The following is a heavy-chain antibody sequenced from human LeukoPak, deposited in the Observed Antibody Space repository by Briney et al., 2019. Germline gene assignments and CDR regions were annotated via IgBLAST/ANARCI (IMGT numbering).Heavy chain of an antibody. Sequence: PGRSLRLSCAASGFSFDDYAMHWVRQPPGKGLEWVSSISSSSSYIYYADSVKGRFTISRDNAKNSLYLQMNSLRAEDTAVYYCARDPLYYYGSGEFDYWGQGTLVTVSS. D-gene: IGHD3-10*01. CDR3: ARDPLYYYGSGEFDY. J-gene: IGHJ4*02. V-gene: IGHV3-21*01. CDR1: GFSFDDYA. CDR2: ISSSSSYI.